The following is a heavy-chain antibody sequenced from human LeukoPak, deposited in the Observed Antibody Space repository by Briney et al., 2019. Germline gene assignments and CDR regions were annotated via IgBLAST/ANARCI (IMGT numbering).Heavy chain of an antibody. V-gene: IGHV3-23*01. J-gene: IGHJ4*02. Sequence: HPGGSLRLSCAASGFTFSSYAMSWVRQAPGKGLEWGSAISDSGGSTYYADSLKGRFTISSDNSKNTLDLQMNSLRAEDTAVYYCANANIAVAGTYWGQGTLVTVSS. CDR2: ISDSGGST. CDR3: ANANIAVAGTY. D-gene: IGHD6-19*01. CDR1: GFTFSSYA.